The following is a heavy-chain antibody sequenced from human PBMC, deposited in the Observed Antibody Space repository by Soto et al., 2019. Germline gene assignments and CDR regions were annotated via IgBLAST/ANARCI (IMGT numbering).Heavy chain of an antibody. V-gene: IGHV4-61*08. D-gene: IGHD3-10*01. CDR1: GDYVSSAGHY. CDR2: VYYTGSA. Sequence: SETLSLTCTVSGDYVSSAGHYWSWIRQPPGKGLEWIGDVYYTGSAKYNPSLKSRVTISLDTSKNQFSLTLNSVTAADTAVYYCARDRRYFGSGSYYPYYFDYWGQGTLVTVS. J-gene: IGHJ4*02. CDR3: ARDRRYFGSGSYYPYYFDY.